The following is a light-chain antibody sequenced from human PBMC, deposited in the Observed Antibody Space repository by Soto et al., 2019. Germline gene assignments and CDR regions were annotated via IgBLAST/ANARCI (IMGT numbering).Light chain of an antibody. CDR3: QQYGSLSWT. CDR1: QTISTN. Sequence: EIVMTQSPATLSVSPGERATLSCRASQTISTNLAWYQQKAGQAPRLLIFGASGRATGIPDRFSGSGSGTDFTLTISRLEPEDFAVYYCQQYGSLSWTFGQGTKVDIK. J-gene: IGKJ1*01. CDR2: GAS. V-gene: IGKV3-20*01.